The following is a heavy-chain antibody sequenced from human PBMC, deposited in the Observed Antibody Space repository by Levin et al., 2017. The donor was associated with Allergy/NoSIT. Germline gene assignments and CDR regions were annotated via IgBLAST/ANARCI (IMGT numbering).Heavy chain of an antibody. CDR1: GFTFSDYY. V-gene: IGHV3-11*01. CDR2: ISSSGSTI. Sequence: PGGSLRLSCAASGFTFSDYYMSWIRQAPGKGLEWVSYISSSGSTIYYADSVKGRFTISRDNAKNSLYLQMNSLRAEDTAVYYCARDRKIAATRKAFDIWGQGTMVTVSS. D-gene: IGHD6-13*01. J-gene: IGHJ3*02. CDR3: ARDRKIAATRKAFDI.